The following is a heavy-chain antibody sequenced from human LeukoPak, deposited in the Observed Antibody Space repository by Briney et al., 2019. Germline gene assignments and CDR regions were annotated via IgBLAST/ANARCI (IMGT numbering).Heavy chain of an antibody. CDR3: ARDLGTATPLDP. CDR2: ITSDGTDT. J-gene: IGHJ5*02. V-gene: IGHV3-74*01. Sequence: GGPLRLSCAASGFTFSNYWMHWVRQAPGKGPVWVSRITSDGTDTGYAASVKGRFTMSRDNAKNTVYLQMNSLSAEDTGVYYCARDLGTATPLDPWGQGTLVSVSS. D-gene: IGHD1-1*01. CDR1: GFTFSNYW.